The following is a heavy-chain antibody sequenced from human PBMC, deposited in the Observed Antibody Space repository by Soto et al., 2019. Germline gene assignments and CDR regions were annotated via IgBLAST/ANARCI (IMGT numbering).Heavy chain of an antibody. Sequence: PWGYLRVSCTPSVFTFDNFAMSLVRQAPGMGLDWVSAISMGGGGTYYADSVKGRFIISRDNSKNTVYLQVNGLRPDDTAVYYCAKDVHYDSSGGLDHWGQGTMVTGSS. CDR1: VFTFDNFA. J-gene: IGHJ4*02. D-gene: IGHD3-22*01. V-gene: IGHV3-23*01. CDR2: ISMGGGGT. CDR3: AKDVHYDSSGGLDH.